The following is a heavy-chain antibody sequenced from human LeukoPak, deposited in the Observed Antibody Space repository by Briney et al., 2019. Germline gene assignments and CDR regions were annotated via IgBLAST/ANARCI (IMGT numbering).Heavy chain of an antibody. CDR2: IYSGGGT. V-gene: IGHV3-66*01. J-gene: IGHJ4*02. CDR1: GFTVSSNY. D-gene: IGHD3-22*01. CDR3: AREDYYDSSSYYLNY. Sequence: GGSLRLSCAASGFTVSSNYVSWVRQAPGKGLEWVSVIYSGGGTYYADSVKGRFTISRDNAKNSLYLQMNSLRAEDTAVYYCAREDYYDSSSYYLNYWGQGTLVTVSS.